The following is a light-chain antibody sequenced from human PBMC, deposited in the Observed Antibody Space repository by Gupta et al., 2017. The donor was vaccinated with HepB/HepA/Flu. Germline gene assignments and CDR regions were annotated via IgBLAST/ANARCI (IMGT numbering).Light chain of an antibody. J-gene: IGKJ2*01. CDR3: QHRDSTPNI. CDR2: AAF. Sequence: DIQMTQSPSSLSASVGDRVTITCRASQSISSYVNWYQQKPGKAPKVLIYAAFTLQSGVPSRFSGSGSGTDFTLTISRLQPEDFATYYCQHRDSTPNIFGQGTKLDIK. CDR1: QSISSY. V-gene: IGKV1-39*01.